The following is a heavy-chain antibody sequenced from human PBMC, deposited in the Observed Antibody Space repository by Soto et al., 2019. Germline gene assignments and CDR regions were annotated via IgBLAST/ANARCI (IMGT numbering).Heavy chain of an antibody. V-gene: IGHV3-30-3*01. Sequence: QVQLVESGGGVVQPGRSLRLSCAASGFTFSSYAMHWVRQAPGKGLEWVAAISYDGSNKYYADSVKGRFTISRDNSKNTLYLQMNSLRAEDTAVYYCARASITIFGVVIISGMDVWGQGTTVTVSS. D-gene: IGHD3-3*01. J-gene: IGHJ6*02. CDR3: ARASITIFGVVIISGMDV. CDR1: GFTFSSYA. CDR2: ISYDGSNK.